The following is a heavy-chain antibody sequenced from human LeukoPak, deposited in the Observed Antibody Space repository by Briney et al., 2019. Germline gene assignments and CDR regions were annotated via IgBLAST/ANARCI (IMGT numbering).Heavy chain of an antibody. J-gene: IGHJ4*02. CDR3: ARERTHTIFPYYFDY. CDR1: GFTFSSYG. D-gene: IGHD3-9*01. CDR2: IRYDGSNK. Sequence: GGSLRLSCAASGFTFSSYGMHWVRQAPGKGLEWVAFIRYDGSNKYYADSVKGRFTISRDNAKNSLYLQMNSLRAEDTAVYYCARERTHTIFPYYFDYWGQGTLVTVSS. V-gene: IGHV3-30*02.